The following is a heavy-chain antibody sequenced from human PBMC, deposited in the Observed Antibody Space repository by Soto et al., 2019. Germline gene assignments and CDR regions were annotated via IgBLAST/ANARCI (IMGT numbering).Heavy chain of an antibody. Sequence: NPSETLSLTCTVSGGSISNYYWSWIRQPPGNELEWIAYIYYNGITNYNPSLKSRVTISVDTSKNQFSLTLTSVTAADTAVYYCARGRRYYYDNTGPFYFEHWGQGTLVTSPQ. V-gene: IGHV4-59*01. J-gene: IGHJ4*02. CDR2: IYYNGIT. CDR1: GGSISNYY. D-gene: IGHD3-22*01. CDR3: ARGRRYYYDNTGPFYFEH.